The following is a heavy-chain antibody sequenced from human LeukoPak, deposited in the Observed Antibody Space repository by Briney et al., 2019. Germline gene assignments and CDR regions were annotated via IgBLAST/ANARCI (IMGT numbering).Heavy chain of an antibody. D-gene: IGHD3-3*01. CDR2: ISAYNGNT. CDR1: GYTFTSYG. V-gene: IGHV1-18*01. Sequence: ASVKVSCKASGYTFTSYGISWVRQAPGRGLEWMGWISAYNGNTNYAQKLQGRVTMTTDTSTSTAYMELRSLRSDDTAVYYCARNYDFWSGYNRNWFDPWGQGTLVTVSS. J-gene: IGHJ5*02. CDR3: ARNYDFWSGYNRNWFDP.